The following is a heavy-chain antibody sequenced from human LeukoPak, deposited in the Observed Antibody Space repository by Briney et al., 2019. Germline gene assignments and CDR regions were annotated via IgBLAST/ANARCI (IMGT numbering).Heavy chain of an antibody. CDR3: TRRMRDLGSYSDAFDI. Sequence: PGGSLRLSCAASGFTFSSYDMHWVRQGPGKGLEWVSGIDTAGGTYYAGSVKGRFTISREKAKNYFYLQMNSLKAGDTAEYFCTRRMRDLGSYSDAFDIWGQGTMVTVSS. V-gene: IGHV3-13*04. CDR1: GFTFSSYD. CDR2: IDTAGGT. J-gene: IGHJ3*02. D-gene: IGHD3-10*01.